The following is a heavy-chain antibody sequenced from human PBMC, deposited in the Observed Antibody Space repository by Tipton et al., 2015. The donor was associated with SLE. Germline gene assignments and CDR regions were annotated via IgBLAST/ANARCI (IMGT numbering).Heavy chain of an antibody. CDR3: ARRGYSRDWYRGYFDY. CDR1: GGSISSSDYF. V-gene: IGHV4-39*01. CDR2: IYYRGST. J-gene: IGHJ4*02. D-gene: IGHD6-19*01. Sequence: TLSLTCTVSGGSISSSDYFWGWVRQPPGKGLEWIGSIYYRGSTYYNPSLKSRVTISVDTSKNQFSLKLSSVTAADTAVYYCARRGYSRDWYRGYFDYWGQGTLVAVSS.